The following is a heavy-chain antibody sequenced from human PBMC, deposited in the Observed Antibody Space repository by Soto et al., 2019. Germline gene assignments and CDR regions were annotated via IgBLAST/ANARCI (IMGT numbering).Heavy chain of an antibody. D-gene: IGHD5-12*01. CDR2: INSDGSST. CDR3: ARVWIAANGMDV. V-gene: IGHV3-74*01. Sequence: GGSLRLSCAASGFTFSSYWMHWVRQAPGKGLVWVSRINSDGSSTSYADSVKGRFTISRDNAKNTLYLQMNSLRAEDTAVYYCARVWIAANGMDVWGQGTTVTVSS. CDR1: GFTFSSYW. J-gene: IGHJ6*02.